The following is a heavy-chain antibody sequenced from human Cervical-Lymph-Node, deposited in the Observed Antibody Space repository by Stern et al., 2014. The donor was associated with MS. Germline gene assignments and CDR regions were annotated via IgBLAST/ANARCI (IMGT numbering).Heavy chain of an antibody. D-gene: IGHD4-23*01. J-gene: IGHJ3*01. CDR3: ARAADFGDKRDALDL. CDR1: GGSFSNYY. CDR2: LYYIGSV. V-gene: IGHV4-59*01. Sequence: QVQLQESGPGLVKPSETLSLTCTVSGGSFSNYYWSWIRQSPGKGLEWIGYLYYIGSVNYNPSLKSRVSISVDTSKNQFSLKLSSATAADTAVYYCARAADFGDKRDALDLWGQGTVVTVSS.